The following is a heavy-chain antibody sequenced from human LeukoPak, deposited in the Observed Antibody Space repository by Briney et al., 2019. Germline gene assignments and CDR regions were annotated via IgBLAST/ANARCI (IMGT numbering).Heavy chain of an antibody. CDR1: GGSFSGYY. J-gene: IGHJ6*03. D-gene: IGHD5-18*01. CDR3: ARTTEGGYTYDYFYYYYMDV. Sequence: SETLSLTCAVYGGSFSGYYWSWIRQPPGKGLEWIGYIYYTGNTNYNPSLKSRVTISVDTSKNQFSLKLSSVTAADTAVYYCARTTEGGYTYDYFYYYYMDVWGKGTTVTISS. CDR2: IYYTGNT. V-gene: IGHV4-59*01.